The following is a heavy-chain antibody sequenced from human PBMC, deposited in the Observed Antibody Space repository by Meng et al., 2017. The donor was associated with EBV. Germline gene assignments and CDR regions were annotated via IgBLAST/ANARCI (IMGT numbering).Heavy chain of an antibody. CDR3: ARPFPSIVSPRLDPFGD. CDR2: AHYSGRT. J-gene: IGHJ4*02. D-gene: IGHD5/OR15-5a*01. Sequence: QLQLQESGPGQVKPSXXLSLTCPVPXDSLSRFYYWAWLRQPPGRGLEWIGSAHYSGRTYYSPSLRSRVTVSIDTSKNQFSLRLTSVTAADTALYYCARPFPSIVSPRLDPFGDWGQGALGTVSS. CDR1: XDSLSRFYY. V-gene: IGHV4-39*01.